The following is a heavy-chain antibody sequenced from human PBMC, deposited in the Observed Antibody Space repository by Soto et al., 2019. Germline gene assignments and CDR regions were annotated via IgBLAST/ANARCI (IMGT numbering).Heavy chain of an antibody. CDR3: AGENGY. V-gene: IGHV4-39*07. CDR2: MFYGVST. Sequence: SETLSLTCTVSGSSINSSGYYWGWIRQPPGKGLEWIGSMFYGVSTNYNPSLKSRVTISVDTSKNQFSLKLSSVTAADTAVYYCAGENGYWGQGTLVTAPQ. CDR1: GSSINSSGYY. D-gene: IGHD2-8*01. J-gene: IGHJ4*02.